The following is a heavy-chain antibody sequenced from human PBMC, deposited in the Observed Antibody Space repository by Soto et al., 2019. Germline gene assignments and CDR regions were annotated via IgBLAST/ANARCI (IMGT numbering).Heavy chain of an antibody. J-gene: IGHJ4*02. D-gene: IGHD3-9*01. V-gene: IGHV3-9*01. CDR3: AKGYYDILTGYYIDY. Sequence: GGSLRLSCAASGFTFDDYAMHWVRQAPGKDLEWVSGISWNSGSIGYADSVKGRFTISRDNAKNSLYLQMNSLRAEDTALYYCAKGYYDILTGYYIDYWGQGTLVTVSS. CDR2: ISWNSGSI. CDR1: GFTFDDYA.